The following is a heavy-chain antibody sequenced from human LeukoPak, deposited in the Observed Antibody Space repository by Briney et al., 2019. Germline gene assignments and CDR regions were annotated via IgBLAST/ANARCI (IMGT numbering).Heavy chain of an antibody. CDR3: AGAYSAYDPFDY. J-gene: IGHJ4*02. V-gene: IGHV3-66*01. Sequence: GGSLRLSCAASGFTVSSNYMSWVRQAPGKGLEWVSSIFPSGGEIHYADSVRGRFTISRDNAKNTVHLQMNSLRVEDTAIYFCAGAYSAYDPFDYWGQGILVTVSS. CDR1: GFTVSSNY. D-gene: IGHD5-12*01. CDR2: IFPSGGEI.